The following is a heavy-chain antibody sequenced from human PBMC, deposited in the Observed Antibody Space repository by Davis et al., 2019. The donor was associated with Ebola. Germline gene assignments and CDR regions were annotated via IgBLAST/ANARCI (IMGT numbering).Heavy chain of an antibody. V-gene: IGHV1-46*01. D-gene: IGHD2-15*01. CDR3: ARVVRYCSGGRCYGDDAFDI. CDR1: GYTFTSYY. Sequence: AASVKVSCKASGYTFTSYYMHWVRQAPGQGLEWMGIINPSSGSTSYAQEFQGRVTMTRDTSTNTVYMELSSLRSEDTAVYYCARVVRYCSGGRCYGDDAFDIWGQGTMVTVSS. J-gene: IGHJ3*02. CDR2: INPSSGST.